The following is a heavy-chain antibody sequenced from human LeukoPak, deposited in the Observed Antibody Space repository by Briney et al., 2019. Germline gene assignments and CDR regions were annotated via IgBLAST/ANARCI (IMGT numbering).Heavy chain of an antibody. V-gene: IGHV3-21*01. D-gene: IGHD3-10*01. CDR1: GFDFNNYN. CDR2: ISSSSSYI. CDR3: APLRGAMVREI. J-gene: IGHJ3*02. Sequence: PGGSLRLSCAASGFDFNNYNMNWVRQAPGKGLEWVSSISSSSSYIYYADSVKGRFTISRDNSKNTLYLQMNSLRAEDTAVYYCAPLRGAMVREIWGQGTMVTVSS.